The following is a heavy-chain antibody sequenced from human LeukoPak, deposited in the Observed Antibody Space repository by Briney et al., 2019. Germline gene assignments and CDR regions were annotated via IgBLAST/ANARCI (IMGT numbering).Heavy chain of an antibody. CDR2: FIPIFGTA. V-gene: IGHV1-69*13. Sequence: ASLKVSCKTSRGTFSSYAISFVRHAPGQRLEWMGGFIPIFGTANYAQKFQGRVTLTADESTSTAYMELSSLRSEDTAVYYCAQGKGYSYGTNWFDPWGQGTLVTVSS. CDR1: RGTFSSYA. D-gene: IGHD5-18*01. J-gene: IGHJ5*02. CDR3: AQGKGYSYGTNWFDP.